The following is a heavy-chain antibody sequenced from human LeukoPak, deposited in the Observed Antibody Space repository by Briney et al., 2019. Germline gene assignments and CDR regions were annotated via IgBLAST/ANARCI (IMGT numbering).Heavy chain of an antibody. J-gene: IGHJ4*02. CDR2: ISSSGSTI. CDR1: GFTFSDYY. D-gene: IGHD3-22*01. V-gene: IGHV3-11*01. CDR3: ARSLSYYYDSSGYYYY. Sequence: PGGSQRLSCAASGFTFSDYYMSWIRQAPGKGLEWVSYISSSGSTIYYADSVKGRFTISRDNAKNSLYLQMNSLRAEDTAVYYCARSLSYYYDSSGYYYYWGQGTLVTVSS.